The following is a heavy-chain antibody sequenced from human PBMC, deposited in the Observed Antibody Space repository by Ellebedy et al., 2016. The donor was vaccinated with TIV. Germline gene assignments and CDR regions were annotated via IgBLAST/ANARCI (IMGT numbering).Heavy chain of an antibody. D-gene: IGHD3-3*01. CDR3: ARGRTYDFWSGGSIFDY. CDR1: GGSISSGGYY. CDR2: IYYSGST. Sequence: SETLSLXXTVSGGSISSGGYYWSWIRQHPGKGLEWIGYIYYSGSTYYNPSLKSRVTISVDTSKNQFSLKLSSVTAADTAVYYCARGRTYDFWSGGSIFDYWGQGTLVTVSS. V-gene: IGHV4-31*03. J-gene: IGHJ4*02.